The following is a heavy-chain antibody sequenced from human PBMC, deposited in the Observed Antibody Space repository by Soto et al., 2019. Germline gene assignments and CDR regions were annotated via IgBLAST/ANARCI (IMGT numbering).Heavy chain of an antibody. D-gene: IGHD2-2*01. V-gene: IGHV3-74*01. CDR2: IDNDGSST. CDR3: ARGGCTSTSCLDY. J-gene: IGHJ4*02. CDR1: GFTFRSNW. Sequence: EVQLVESGGGLVQPGGSLRLSCAASGFTFRSNWMHWVRQAPGKGLVWVSRIDNDGSSTNYGDSVKGRFTISRDNAKNTLYLQMNSLRVDDTAVYYCARGGCTSTSCLDYWGQGTLVTVSS.